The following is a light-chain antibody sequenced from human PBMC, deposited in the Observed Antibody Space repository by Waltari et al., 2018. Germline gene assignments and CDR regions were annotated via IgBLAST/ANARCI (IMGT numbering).Light chain of an antibody. V-gene: IGLV2-8*01. CDR3: SSYVASKVV. J-gene: IGLJ2*01. Sequence: SALTQPPSASGSLGQSVTLSCSGTSSDVGGYGYVSWYQQHPGKAPKLLIYEVTKRPSGVADRFSGSKSGNTASLTVSALRSEDEAVYYCSSYVASKVVFGGGTRLTVL. CDR1: SSDVGGYGY. CDR2: EVT.